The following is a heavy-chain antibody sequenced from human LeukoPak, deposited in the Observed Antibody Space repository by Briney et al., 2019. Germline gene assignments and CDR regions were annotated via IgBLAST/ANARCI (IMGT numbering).Heavy chain of an antibody. Sequence: ASVNVSCKVSGYTLTELSMHWVRQAPGKGLEWMGGFDPEDGETIYAQKFQGRVTMTEDTSTDTAYMELSSLRSEDTAVYYCATIVSSGYAYLDYWGPGTLVTVSS. CDR3: ATIVSSGYAYLDY. CDR1: GYTLTELS. D-gene: IGHD3-22*01. V-gene: IGHV1-24*01. J-gene: IGHJ4*02. CDR2: FDPEDGET.